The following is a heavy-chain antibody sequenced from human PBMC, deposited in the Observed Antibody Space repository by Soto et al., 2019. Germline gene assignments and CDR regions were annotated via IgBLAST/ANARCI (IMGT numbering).Heavy chain of an antibody. D-gene: IGHD3-3*01. CDR2: IYYSGST. CDR1: GGSISSYY. CDR3: ARGVAIFGVVITPPDAFDI. Sequence: TSETLSLTCTVSGGSISSYYWSWIRQPPGKGLEWIGYIYYSGSTNYNPSLKSRVTISVDTSKNQFSLKLSSVTAADTAVYYCARGVAIFGVVITPPDAFDIWGQGTMVTVSS. J-gene: IGHJ3*02. V-gene: IGHV4-59*01.